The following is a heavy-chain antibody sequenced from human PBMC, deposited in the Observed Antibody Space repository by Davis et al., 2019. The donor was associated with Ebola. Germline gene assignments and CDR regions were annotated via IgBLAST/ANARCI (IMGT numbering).Heavy chain of an antibody. D-gene: IGHD1-1*01. Sequence: MPSETLSLTCTVSGGSISSYYWSWIRQPPGKGLEWIGYIYYSGSTNYNPSLKSRVTISVDTSKNQFSLKLSSVTAADTAVYYCARHSVPYYFDYWGQGTLVTVSS. CDR1: GGSISSYY. J-gene: IGHJ4*02. V-gene: IGHV4-59*01. CDR2: IYYSGST. CDR3: ARHSVPYYFDY.